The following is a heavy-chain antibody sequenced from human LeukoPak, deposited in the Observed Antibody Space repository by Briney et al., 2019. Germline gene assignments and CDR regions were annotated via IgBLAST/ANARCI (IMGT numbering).Heavy chain of an antibody. J-gene: IGHJ5*02. Sequence: QSSETLSLTCAVYGGSLSGYYWSWIRQPPGKGLEWIGEINHSGSTNYNPSLKSRVTISVDTSKNQFSLKLSSVTAADTAVYYCARGRTIFGVVSNWFDPWGQGTLVTVSS. CDR3: ARGRTIFGVVSNWFDP. D-gene: IGHD3-3*01. CDR2: INHSGST. CDR1: GGSLSGYY. V-gene: IGHV4-34*01.